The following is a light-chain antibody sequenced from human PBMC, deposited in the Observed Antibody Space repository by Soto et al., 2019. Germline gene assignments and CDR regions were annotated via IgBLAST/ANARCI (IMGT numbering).Light chain of an antibody. V-gene: IGLV2-8*01. Sequence: QSVLTQPPSASGSPGQSVTISCIGTSNDVGGYNYVSWYQQHPGKAPKLMIYEVSKRPSGVPDRFSGSKSGNTASLTVSGLQAEDEADYYCSSYAASNNLGVFGGGTKLTVL. CDR3: SSYAASNNLGV. CDR1: SNDVGGYNY. CDR2: EVS. J-gene: IGLJ2*01.